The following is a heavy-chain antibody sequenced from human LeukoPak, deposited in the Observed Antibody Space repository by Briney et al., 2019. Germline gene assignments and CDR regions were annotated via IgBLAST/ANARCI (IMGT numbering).Heavy chain of an antibody. Sequence: ASVKVSCKASGYTFTDYYIHWVRQAPGQGLEWMGWLNPNSGDTKDSQKFQGRVTMTRDTSINTAYMELSRLKSDDTAVYYCARGTTHLWFGEGGNALDIWGQGTMVTVSS. CDR1: GYTFTDYY. CDR3: ARGTTHLWFGEGGNALDI. V-gene: IGHV1-2*02. J-gene: IGHJ3*02. CDR2: LNPNSGDT. D-gene: IGHD3-10*01.